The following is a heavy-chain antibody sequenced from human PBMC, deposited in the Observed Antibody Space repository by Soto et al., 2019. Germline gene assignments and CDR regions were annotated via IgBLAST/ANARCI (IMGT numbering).Heavy chain of an antibody. V-gene: IGHV3-48*01. Sequence: GGSLRLSCVASGFIFNSYSMNWVRQAPGKGLEWISYINSGSTSVFYADSVKGRFTISRDNAKNSLYLQMNSLRAEDTAVYYCGSSATLVAYSGQVTLLTITS. CDR3: GSSATLVAY. J-gene: IGHJ1*01. CDR2: INSGSTSV. CDR1: GFIFNSYS. D-gene: IGHD3-22*01.